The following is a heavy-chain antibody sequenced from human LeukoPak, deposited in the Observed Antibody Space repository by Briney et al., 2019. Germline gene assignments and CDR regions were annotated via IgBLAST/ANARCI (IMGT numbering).Heavy chain of an antibody. J-gene: IGHJ6*04. CDR1: GFPFSNSW. CDR3: AGGNSMDV. V-gene: IGHV3-7*03. D-gene: IGHD1/OR15-1a*01. Sequence: PRGSLRLSCAVSGFPFSNSWMYWVRQAPGKGLEGVANIKSDGSGISYVDSVKGRFIISRDNARNSLYLQMNGLRVEDTAVYFCAGGNSMDVWGKGTAVTVSS. CDR2: IKSDGSGI.